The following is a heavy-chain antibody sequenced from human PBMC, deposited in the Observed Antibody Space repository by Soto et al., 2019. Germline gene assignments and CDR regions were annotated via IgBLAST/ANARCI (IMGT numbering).Heavy chain of an antibody. CDR2: INHSGST. CDR3: ARQAEYYYGSGSYFSND. J-gene: IGHJ4*02. V-gene: IGHV4-34*01. D-gene: IGHD3-10*01. CDR1: GGSFSGYY. Sequence: QVQLQQWGAGLLKPSETLSLTCAVYGGSFSGYYWSWIRQPPGKGLELIGEINHSGSTNYNPSLKSRVNISVDTSKNQFSLKLSSVTAADTAVYYWARQAEYYYGSGSYFSNDWGQGTLVTVSS.